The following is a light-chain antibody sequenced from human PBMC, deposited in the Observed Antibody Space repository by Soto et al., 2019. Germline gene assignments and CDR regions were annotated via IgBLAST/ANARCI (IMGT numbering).Light chain of an antibody. V-gene: IGKV3-15*01. CDR3: QQFHNWPRT. CDR1: QSMGSN. J-gene: IGKJ1*01. Sequence: EIVLTQSPATMSVSPWESGTLXCRASQSMGSNVAWYQQKPGQAPRLLIYGASTRAAGIPARFSGSGSGTEFTLTITSLQSEDFAVYYCQQFHNWPRTFGQGTKVDIK. CDR2: GAS.